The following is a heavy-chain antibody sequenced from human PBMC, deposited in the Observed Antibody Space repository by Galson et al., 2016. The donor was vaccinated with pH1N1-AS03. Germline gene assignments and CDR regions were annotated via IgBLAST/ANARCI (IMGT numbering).Heavy chain of an antibody. CDR3: ARETRLNMVGGPTFFFDY. V-gene: IGHV1-2*06. CDR2: INPKRGGT. Sequence: SVKVSCKASGYTFTDCYIHWVRQAPGQALEWMGRINPKRGGTNYSQRFQGRVAMTRDTSVSTAYMDLISLRSDDTAVYYCARETRLNMVGGPTFFFDYWGQGSLVTVSS. J-gene: IGHJ4*02. D-gene: IGHD3-10*01. CDR1: GYTFTDCY.